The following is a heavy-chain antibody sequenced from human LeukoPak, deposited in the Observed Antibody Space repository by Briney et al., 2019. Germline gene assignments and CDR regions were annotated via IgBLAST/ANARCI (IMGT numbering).Heavy chain of an antibody. V-gene: IGHV4-34*01. CDR1: GGSFTTYY. J-gene: IGHJ1*01. CDR2: INHSGST. CDR3: ARMRTGLWGFQH. D-gene: IGHD1-26*01. Sequence: SETLSLTCAVYGGSFTTYYWSWIRQPPGKGLEWIGEINHSGSTKYNPSLKSRLTISVDTSKNQFSLKLSSVTAADTALYYCARMRTGLWGFQHWGQGTLVTVSS.